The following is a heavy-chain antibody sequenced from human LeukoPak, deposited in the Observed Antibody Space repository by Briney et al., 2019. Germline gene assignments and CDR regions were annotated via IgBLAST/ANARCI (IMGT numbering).Heavy chain of an antibody. CDR1: GGTFSSYA. V-gene: IGHV1-46*01. CDR2: INPSGGST. CDR3: ARQGTYSSAIGMGY. Sequence: ASVKVSCKASGGTFSSYAISWVRQAPGQGLEWMGGINPSGGSTSYAQKFQGRVTMTRDTSTRTVYMGVNSLRSEDTAVYYCARQGTYSSAIGMGYWGQGTLVTVSS. D-gene: IGHD6-19*01. J-gene: IGHJ4*02.